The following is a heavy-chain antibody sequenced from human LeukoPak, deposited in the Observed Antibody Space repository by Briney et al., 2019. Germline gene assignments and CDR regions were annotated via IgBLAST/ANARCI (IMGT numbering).Heavy chain of an antibody. CDR1: GGSISSGGYY. CDR3: ARSPQEGYSYGYYYYYYMDV. D-gene: IGHD5-18*01. CDR2: IYHSGST. V-gene: IGHV4-30-2*01. Sequence: KASETLPLTCTVSGGSISSGGYYWSWIRQPPGKGLEWIGYIYHSGSTYYNPSLKSRVTISVDRSKNQFSLKLSSVTAADTAVYYCARSPQEGYSYGYYYYYYMDVWGKGTTVTVSS. J-gene: IGHJ6*03.